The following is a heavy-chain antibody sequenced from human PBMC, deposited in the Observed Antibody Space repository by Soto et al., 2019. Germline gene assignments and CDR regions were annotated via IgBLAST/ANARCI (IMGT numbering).Heavy chain of an antibody. CDR3: ARDPTGRLPDGWDS. J-gene: IGHJ5*01. D-gene: IGHD4-4*01. CDR2: ISAYNGNT. CDR1: VFPFTCYA. V-gene: IGHV1-18*01. Sequence: ASVKVSCKASVFPFTCYAFSWVRQAPGLGLEWMGWISAYNGNTNYAREFRGRITMTTDASTSTVYMELRSLRSDDTAVYYCARDPTGRLPDGWDSWG.